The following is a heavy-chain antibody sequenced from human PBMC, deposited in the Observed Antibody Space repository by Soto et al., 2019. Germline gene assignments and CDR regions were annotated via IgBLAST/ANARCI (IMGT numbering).Heavy chain of an antibody. CDR1: GGSISSYY. V-gene: IGHV4-59*01. CDR2: IHYSGST. J-gene: IGHJ4*02. CDR3: ARGVAYGDCPWDY. D-gene: IGHD4-17*01. Sequence: QVQLQESGPGLVKPSETLSLTCTVSGGSISSYYWSWIRQPPGKGLEWIGYIHYSGSTNYNPSLKSRVTISVDTSKNQFSLKLSSVTAADTAVYYCARGVAYGDCPWDYWGQGTLVTVSS.